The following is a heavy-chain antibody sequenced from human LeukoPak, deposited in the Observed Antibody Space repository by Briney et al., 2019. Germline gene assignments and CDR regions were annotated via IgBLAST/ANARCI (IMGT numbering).Heavy chain of an antibody. CDR1: GFSFSSYG. CDR3: AKDPGSSASGDFYYFDY. J-gene: IGHJ4*02. D-gene: IGHD6-6*01. CDR2: INDRGNDK. Sequence: GGSLRLSCAASGFSFSSYGMNWVRQAPGKGLEWVSVINDRGNDKLYANSVKGRFTISRDNSKNTLYLQMNSLRAEDTAVYYCAKDPGSSASGDFYYFDYWGQGTLVTVSS. V-gene: IGHV3-NL1*01.